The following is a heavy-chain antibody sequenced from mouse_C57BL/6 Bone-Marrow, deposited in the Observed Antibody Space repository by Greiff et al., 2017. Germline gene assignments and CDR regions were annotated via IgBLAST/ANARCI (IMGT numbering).Heavy chain of an antibody. CDR2: LDPSDSYT. CDR1: GYTFTSYW. J-gene: IGHJ3*01. V-gene: IGHV1-69*01. CDR3: SRFGYYAWFAY. D-gene: IGHD2-3*01. Sequence: QVQLQQSGAELVMPGASVKLSCKASGYTFTSYWMHWVKQRPGQGLEWIGELDPSDSYTNYNQKFKGKSTLTVDKSSSTAYMQLSSLTSEYSAFYYCSRFGYYAWFAYWGQGTLVTVSA.